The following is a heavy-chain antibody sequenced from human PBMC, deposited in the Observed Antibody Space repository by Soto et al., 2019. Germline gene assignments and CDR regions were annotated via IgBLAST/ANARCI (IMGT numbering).Heavy chain of an antibody. CDR3: ARGLYDYIWGSYRQGPHNWFDP. CDR2: INHSGST. V-gene: IGHV4-34*01. Sequence: SETLSLTCAVYGGSFSGYYWSWIRQPPGKGLEWIGEINHSGSTNYNPSLKSRVTISVDTSKNQFSLKLSSVTAADTAVYYCARGLYDYIWGSYRQGPHNWFDPWGQGTLVTVSS. J-gene: IGHJ5*02. D-gene: IGHD3-16*02. CDR1: GGSFSGYY.